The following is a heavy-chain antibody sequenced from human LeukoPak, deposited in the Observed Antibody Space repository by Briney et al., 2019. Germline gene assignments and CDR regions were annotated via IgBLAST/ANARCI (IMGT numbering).Heavy chain of an antibody. D-gene: IGHD3-3*01. V-gene: IGHV4-39*07. CDR3: ARGSYYDFWSGRPAYYYMDV. Sequence: SETLSLTCSVSGGSISSSSYYWGWIRQPPGKGLEWIGSIYYSGSTYYNPSLKSRVTISVDTSKNQFSLKLSSVTAADTAVYYCARGSYYDFWSGRPAYYYMDVWGKGTTVTVSS. CDR1: GGSISSSSYY. J-gene: IGHJ6*03. CDR2: IYYSGST.